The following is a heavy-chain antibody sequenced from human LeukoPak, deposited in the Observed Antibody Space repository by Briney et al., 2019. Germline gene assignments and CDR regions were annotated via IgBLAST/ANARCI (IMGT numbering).Heavy chain of an antibody. CDR3: TGGSGWYSPDY. D-gene: IGHD6-19*01. Sequence: GGSLRLSCAASGFTFSDSAMNWVCQASGKGLEWVGHIRGKTKSYATEYAASVRGRFTISRDDSKNTAYLQMNSLKTEDTAVYYCTGGSGWYSPDYWGQGTLVTVSS. CDR1: GFTFSDSA. V-gene: IGHV3-73*01. CDR2: IRGKTKSYAT. J-gene: IGHJ4*02.